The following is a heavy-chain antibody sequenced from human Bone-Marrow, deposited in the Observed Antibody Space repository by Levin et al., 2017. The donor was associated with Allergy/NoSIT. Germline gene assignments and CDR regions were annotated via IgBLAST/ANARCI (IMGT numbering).Heavy chain of an antibody. CDR1: GYTFTNYA. CDR2: IDPGSGNT. Sequence: ASVKVSCKTSGYTFTNYAIHWLRQAPGQSLEWIAWIDPGSGNTRYSHNFEGRVTIIGDTSANTAYMELSSLRSEDTAVFYCARDYKHYYFDFWGQGTLVTVSS. J-gene: IGHJ4*02. CDR3: ARDYKHYYFDF. V-gene: IGHV1-3*01. D-gene: IGHD5-24*01.